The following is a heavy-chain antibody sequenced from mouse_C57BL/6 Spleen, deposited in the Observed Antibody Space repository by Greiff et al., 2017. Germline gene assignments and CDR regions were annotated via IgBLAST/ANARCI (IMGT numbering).Heavy chain of an antibody. CDR1: GFPFSSYA. CDR3: ARDSPNYAMDY. Sequence: EVHLVESGGALLKPGGSLNLPWAPSGFPFSSYARSGVRQTPEKRLEWVATISDGGSYTYYPDNVKGRFTISRDNAKNNLYLQMSHLKSEDTAMYYCARDSPNYAMDYWGQGTSVTVSS. V-gene: IGHV5-4*01. D-gene: IGHD6-1*01. CDR2: ISDGGSYT. J-gene: IGHJ4*01.